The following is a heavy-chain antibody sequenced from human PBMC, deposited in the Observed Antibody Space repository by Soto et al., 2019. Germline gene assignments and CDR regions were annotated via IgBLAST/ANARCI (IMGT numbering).Heavy chain of an antibody. D-gene: IGHD3-3*01. V-gene: IGHV3-66*01. CDR3: ARDTYDDY. Sequence: EVQLVESGGGLVQPRGSLRLSCAAFGVTVSNNYMSWVRQAPGKGLEWVSVIYSGGRTYYADSVKGRFIISRDSSKNTLYLQMNSLRAEDTAVYYCARDTYDDYRGQGTLVTVSS. J-gene: IGHJ4*02. CDR2: IYSGGRT. CDR1: GVTVSNNY.